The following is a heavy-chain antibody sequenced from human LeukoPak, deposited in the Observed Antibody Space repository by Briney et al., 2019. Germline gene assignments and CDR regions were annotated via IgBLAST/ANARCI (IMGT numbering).Heavy chain of an antibody. V-gene: IGHV3-48*01. J-gene: IGHJ6*03. CDR3: ARGPYHNYYYYMDV. CDR1: GFTFTTYW. CDR2: ISISSNII. Sequence: PGGSLRLSCATSGFTFTTYWMSWVRQAPGKGLEWISYISISSNIIDYADSVKGRFTISRDNAKNSLYLQMNSLRAEDTAVYYCARGPYHNYYYYMDVWGKGTTITVSS.